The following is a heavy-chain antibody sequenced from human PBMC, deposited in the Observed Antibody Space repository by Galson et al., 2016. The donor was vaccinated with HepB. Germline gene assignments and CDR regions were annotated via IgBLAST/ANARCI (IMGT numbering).Heavy chain of an antibody. CDR1: GFISSKYS. Sequence: SLRLSCAASGFISSKYSMNWVRQAPGKGLEWVSSISSSSTYIRYADSVKGRFTISRDNAKNSLYLQLNSLRAEDTAVYYCARVIAARFVTWVPDHWGQGTLVTVSS. V-gene: IGHV3-21*01. D-gene: IGHD6-6*01. CDR3: ARVIAARFVTWVPDH. CDR2: ISSSSTYI. J-gene: IGHJ4*02.